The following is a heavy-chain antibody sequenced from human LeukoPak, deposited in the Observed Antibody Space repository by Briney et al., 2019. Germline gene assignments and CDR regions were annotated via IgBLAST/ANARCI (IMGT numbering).Heavy chain of an antibody. V-gene: IGHV1-24*01. CDR2: FDPEDGGT. CDR3: ATAGHGSGYFDAFDI. CDR1: GYTLTKLS. Sequence: ASVKVSCKVSGYTLTKLSMHWVGQAPGKGHEWMGGFDPEDGGTIYAQKFQGRDTMTQNTSTDTAYMELSSLRSEDTAVYYFATAGHGSGYFDAFDIWGQETMVTVSS. J-gene: IGHJ3*02. D-gene: IGHD3-22*01.